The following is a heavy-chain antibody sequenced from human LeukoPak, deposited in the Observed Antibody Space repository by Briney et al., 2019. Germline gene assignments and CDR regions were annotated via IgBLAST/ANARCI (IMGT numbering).Heavy chain of an antibody. J-gene: IGHJ4*02. CDR2: IYYSGST. V-gene: IGHV4-59*12. D-gene: IGHD3-3*01. CDR3: AREGGFYRPLDY. CDR1: GGPISSYY. Sequence: PSETLSLTCTVSGGPISSYYWSWIRQPPGKRLEWIGHIYYSGSTNYNPSLKSRVTISVDTSKNQFSLKLSSVTAADTAVYYCAREGGFYRPLDYSGQGTLVTVSS.